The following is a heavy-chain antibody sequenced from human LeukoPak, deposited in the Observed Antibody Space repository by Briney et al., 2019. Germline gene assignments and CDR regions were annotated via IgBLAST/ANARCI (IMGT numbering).Heavy chain of an antibody. CDR2: IYYSGST. CDR1: GGSISSSSYY. J-gene: IGHJ3*02. V-gene: IGHV4-39*07. Sequence: SETLSLTCTVSGGSISSSSYYWGWIRQPPGKGPEWIGSIYYSGSTYHNPSLKSRVTISVDTSKNQFSLKLSSVTAADTAVYYCARVYYYDSSGYDLDAFDIWGQGTMVTVSS. CDR3: ARVYYYDSSGYDLDAFDI. D-gene: IGHD3-22*01.